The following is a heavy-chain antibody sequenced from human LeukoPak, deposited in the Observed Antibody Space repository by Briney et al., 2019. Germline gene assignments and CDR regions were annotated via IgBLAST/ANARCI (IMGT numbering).Heavy chain of an antibody. CDR2: MSYDGSNK. CDR1: GFTFSSYG. CDR3: AKAGDGGVDY. Sequence: GGSLRLSCAASGFTFSSYGMHWVRQAPGKGLEWVAVMSYDGSNKYYADSVKGRFTISRDNSKNTLYLQMNSLRAEDTAVYYCAKAGDGGVDYWGQGTLVTASS. V-gene: IGHV3-30*18. D-gene: IGHD4-23*01. J-gene: IGHJ4*02.